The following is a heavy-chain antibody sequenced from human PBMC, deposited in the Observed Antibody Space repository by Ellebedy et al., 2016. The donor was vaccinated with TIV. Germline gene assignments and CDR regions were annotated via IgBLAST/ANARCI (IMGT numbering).Heavy chain of an antibody. CDR3: ARGGYGDSNWFDP. V-gene: IGHV6-1*01. D-gene: IGHD4-17*01. CDR1: GDNVSSNSAA. Sequence: MPSETLSLTCAISGDNVSSNSAAWNWIRQSPSRGLEWLGRTYYRSKWYSDYAVSVKSRISITPDSATNQFSLQLLSVTAEDTAMYYCARGGYGDSNWFDPWGRGTLVTVSS. J-gene: IGHJ5*01. CDR2: TYYRSKWYS.